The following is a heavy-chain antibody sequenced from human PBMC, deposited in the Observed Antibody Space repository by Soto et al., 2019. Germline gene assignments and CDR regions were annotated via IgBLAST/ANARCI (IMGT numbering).Heavy chain of an antibody. D-gene: IGHD3-22*01. CDR2: LYYTGTT. Sequence: SETLSLTCSVSGGSVTNINYFWAWIRQSPGKGLEWIANLYYTGTTFYNPSLRSRVSMTIDASKNRFSLNLSSVTASDTALYYCARHEYVSSSYDLLDVWGRGTMVTVSS. J-gene: IGHJ3*01. CDR1: GGSVTNINYF. CDR3: ARHEYVSSSYDLLDV. V-gene: IGHV4-39*01.